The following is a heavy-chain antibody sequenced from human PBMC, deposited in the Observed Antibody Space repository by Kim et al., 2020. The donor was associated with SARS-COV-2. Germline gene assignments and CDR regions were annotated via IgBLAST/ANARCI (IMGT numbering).Heavy chain of an antibody. V-gene: IGHV3-48*03. CDR3: ARDDYGGNSFVDGLDM. Sequence: GGSLRLSCAASGFTFSRYEMNWVRQAPGKVLEWVSYIDLRGSTIYYADSVKGRFTISRANAKTSLFLQMDSLRAEDTAMYYCARDDYGGNSFVDGLDMWGRETMIIVSS. D-gene: IGHD4-17*01. CDR1: GFTFSRYE. J-gene: IGHJ3*02. CDR2: IDLRGSTI.